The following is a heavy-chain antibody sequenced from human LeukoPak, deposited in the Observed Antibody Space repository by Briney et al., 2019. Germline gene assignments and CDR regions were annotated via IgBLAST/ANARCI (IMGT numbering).Heavy chain of an antibody. CDR3: AKVAALYYDILTGYYYYYYYMDV. D-gene: IGHD3-9*01. J-gene: IGHJ6*03. Sequence: GGPLRLSCAASGFTFSSYAMSWVRQAPGKGLEWVSAISGSGGSTYYADSVKGRFTISRDNSKNTLYLQMNSLRAEDTAVYYCAKVAALYYDILTGYYYYYYYMDVWGKGTTVTVSS. CDR2: ISGSGGST. V-gene: IGHV3-23*01. CDR1: GFTFSSYA.